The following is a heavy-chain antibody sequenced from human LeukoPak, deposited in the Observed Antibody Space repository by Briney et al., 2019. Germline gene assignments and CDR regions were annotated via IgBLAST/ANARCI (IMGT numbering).Heavy chain of an antibody. D-gene: IGHD5-18*01. CDR2: IYYSGST. CDR1: GGSISSYY. V-gene: IGHV4-59*01. CDR3: ARASGSGYSYGYFYYYYMDV. J-gene: IGHJ6*03. Sequence: SETLSLTCTVSGGSISSYYWSWIRQPPGKGLDWIGYIYYSGSTNYNPSLKSRVTISVDTSKNQFSLKLSSVTAADTAVYYCARASGSGYSYGYFYYYYMDVWGKGTTVTVSS.